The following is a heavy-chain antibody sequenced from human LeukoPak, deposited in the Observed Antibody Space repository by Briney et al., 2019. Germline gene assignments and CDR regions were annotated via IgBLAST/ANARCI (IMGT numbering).Heavy chain of an antibody. CDR1: GYTFTSYG. CDR2: ISAHNGNT. D-gene: IGHD3-16*01. V-gene: IGHV1-18*01. J-gene: IGHJ6*03. CDR3: ARDYGVPGGYYYYMDV. Sequence: GASVKVSCKASGYTFTSYGISWVRQAPGQGLEWMGWISAHNGNTNYAQKLQGRVSMTTDTSTSTAYLELRSLRSDDTAVYYCARDYGVPGGYYYYMDVWGKGTTVTVSS.